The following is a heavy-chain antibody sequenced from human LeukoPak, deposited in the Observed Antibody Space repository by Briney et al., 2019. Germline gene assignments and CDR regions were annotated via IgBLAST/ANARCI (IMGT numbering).Heavy chain of an antibody. CDR2: ISAYNGNT. CDR3: ASIKLGYYDFWSGYYNPNWFDP. Sequence: GASVKVSCKASGYTFTSYGISWVRQAPGQGLEWMGWISAYNGNTNYAQKLQGRVTMTTDTSTSTAYMELMSLRSDDTAVYYCASIKLGYYDFWSGYYNPNWFDPWGQGTLVTVSS. J-gene: IGHJ5*02. CDR1: GYTFTSYG. D-gene: IGHD3-3*01. V-gene: IGHV1-18*01.